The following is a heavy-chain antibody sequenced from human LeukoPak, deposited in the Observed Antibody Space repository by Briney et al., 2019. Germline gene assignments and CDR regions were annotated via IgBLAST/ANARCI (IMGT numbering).Heavy chain of an antibody. Sequence: SETLSLTCAVSGGSISSSNWWSWVRQPPGKGLEWIGEIYHSGSTNYNPSLKSRVTISVDKSKNQFSLKLSSVTAADTAVYYCAGRGSSGWPDDYGMDVWGKGTTVTVSS. D-gene: IGHD6-19*01. CDR1: GGSISSSNW. CDR2: IYHSGST. J-gene: IGHJ6*04. CDR3: AGRGSSGWPDDYGMDV. V-gene: IGHV4-4*02.